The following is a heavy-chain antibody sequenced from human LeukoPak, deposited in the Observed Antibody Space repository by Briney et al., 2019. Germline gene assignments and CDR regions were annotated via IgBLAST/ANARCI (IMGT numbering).Heavy chain of an antibody. CDR2: IYHSGST. CDR1: GGSISSSSYY. D-gene: IGHD6-13*01. J-gene: IGHJ4*02. CDR3: ATGYSSTWYYFDY. V-gene: IGHV4-61*01. Sequence: SETLSLTCTVSGGSISSSSYYWSWIRQPPGKGLEWIGYIYHSGSTNYNPSLKSRVTISADTSKDQFSLKLASVTAADTAVYYCATGYSSTWYYFDYWGQGTLVTVSS.